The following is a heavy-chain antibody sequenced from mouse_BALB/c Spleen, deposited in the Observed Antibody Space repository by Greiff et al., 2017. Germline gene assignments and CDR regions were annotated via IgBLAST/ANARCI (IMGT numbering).Heavy chain of an antibody. CDR3: ARRDYGSFYAMDY. J-gene: IGHJ4*01. V-gene: IGHV5-6-2*01. CDR1: GFTFSSYY. Sequence: EVHLVESGGGLVKLGGSLKLSCAASGFTFSSYYMSWVRQTPEKRLELVAAINSNGGSTYYPDTVKGRFTISRDNAKNTLYLQMSSLKSEDTALYYCARRDYGSFYAMDYWGQGTSVTVSS. CDR2: INSNGGST. D-gene: IGHD1-1*01.